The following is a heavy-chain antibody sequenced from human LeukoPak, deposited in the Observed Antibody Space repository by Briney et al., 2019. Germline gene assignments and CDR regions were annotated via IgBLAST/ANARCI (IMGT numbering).Heavy chain of an antibody. D-gene: IGHD3-16*01. CDR1: GFTFSIYA. V-gene: IGHV3-64D*06. J-gene: IGHJ3*02. CDR3: VKTMVTFGGIIRADAFDI. Sequence: SGGSLRLSCSASGFTFSIYAMHWVRQAPGKGLEYLSGINNNGGTTNYADSVKGRFTISRDNFKNTRYLQMSSLRPEDTAVYYCVKTMVTFGGIIRADAFDIWGQGTMVTVSS. CDR2: INNNGGTT.